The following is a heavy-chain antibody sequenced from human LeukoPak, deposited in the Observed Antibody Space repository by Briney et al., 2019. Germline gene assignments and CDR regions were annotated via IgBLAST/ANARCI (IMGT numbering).Heavy chain of an antibody. CDR3: VREGNELLSKNFDY. D-gene: IGHD2-21*02. Sequence: ASVKVSCKASGFTFTGYYIHWVRQAPGQGLEWMGYINPHSGGTNSPQKFQGRVTMTTDTSISAAYMELSSLITDDTAMYYCVREGNELLSKNFDYWGQGTLVTVSS. CDR2: INPHSGGT. J-gene: IGHJ4*02. CDR1: GFTFTGYY. V-gene: IGHV1-2*02.